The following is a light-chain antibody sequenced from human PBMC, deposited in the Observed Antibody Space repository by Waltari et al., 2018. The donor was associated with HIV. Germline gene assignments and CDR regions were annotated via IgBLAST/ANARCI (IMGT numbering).Light chain of an antibody. V-gene: IGLV2-14*01. J-gene: IGLJ3*02. CDR1: SSDVGSYSY. CDR3: NSYTSISTWV. Sequence: QSALTQPASVSGSLGQSITISCTGSSSDVGSYSYVSWYQQHPGNAPKLMIYEVSNRPAGVSHRFSGSKSGNTASLTISGLQPEDEADYYCNSYTSISTWVFGGGTKLTVL. CDR2: EVS.